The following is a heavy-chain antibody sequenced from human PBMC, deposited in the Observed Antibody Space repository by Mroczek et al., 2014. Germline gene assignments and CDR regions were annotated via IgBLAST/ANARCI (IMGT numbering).Heavy chain of an antibody. CDR1: GFTFSDHY. CDR3: AREADTYYYGSGSYYSDAFDI. CDR2: TRNKANSYTT. D-gene: IGHD3-10*01. J-gene: IGHJ3*02. V-gene: IGHV3-72*01. Sequence: VQLVESGGGLVQPGGSLRLSCAASGFTFSDHYMDWVRQAPGKGLEWVGRTRNKANSYTTEYAASVKGRFTISRDDSKNSLYLQMNSLKTEDTAVYYCAREADTYYYGSGSYYSDAFDIWGQGTMVTVSS.